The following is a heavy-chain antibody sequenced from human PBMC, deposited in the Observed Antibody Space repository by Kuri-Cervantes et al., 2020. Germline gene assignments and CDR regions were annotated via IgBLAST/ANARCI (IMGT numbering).Heavy chain of an antibody. Sequence: ASVKVSCKASGYTFTSYAMHWVRQAPGQGLEWMGWISAYNGNTNYAQKLQGRVTMTTDTSTSTAYMELRSLRSDDTAVYYCARDPGNVPAAIPLYYYYGMDVWGQGTTVTVSS. J-gene: IGHJ6*02. V-gene: IGHV1-18*01. CDR1: GYTFTSYA. CDR3: ARDPGNVPAAIPLYYYYGMDV. D-gene: IGHD2-2*02. CDR2: ISAYNGNT.